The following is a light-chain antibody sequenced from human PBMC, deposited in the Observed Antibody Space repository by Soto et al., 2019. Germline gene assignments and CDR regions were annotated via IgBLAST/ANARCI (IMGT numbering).Light chain of an antibody. CDR2: LAS. CDR1: QSLLHSNGNNY. Sequence: DIVMTQSPLSLPVTPGEPASISCRSSQSLLHSNGNNYLKWYLQKPGQSPQILIFLASNRASGVPDRFSGSGSGTEFTLKISRVEGADVGIYYCMQTLQTPITFGQGTRLEIK. J-gene: IGKJ5*01. CDR3: MQTLQTPIT. V-gene: IGKV2-28*01.